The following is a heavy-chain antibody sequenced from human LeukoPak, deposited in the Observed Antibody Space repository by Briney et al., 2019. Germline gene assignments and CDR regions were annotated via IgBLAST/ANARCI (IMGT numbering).Heavy chain of an antibody. CDR2: ISAYNGNT. Sequence: ASVKVSCKASGYTFTSYGISWVRQAPGQGLEWMGWISAYNGNTNYAQKLQGRVTMTTHTSTSTAYMELRSLRSDDTAVYYCARDTTELLWFGELFFGESPNFDYWGQGTLVTVSS. CDR3: ARDTTELLWFGELFFGESPNFDY. CDR1: GYTFTSYG. J-gene: IGHJ4*02. D-gene: IGHD3-10*01. V-gene: IGHV1-18*01.